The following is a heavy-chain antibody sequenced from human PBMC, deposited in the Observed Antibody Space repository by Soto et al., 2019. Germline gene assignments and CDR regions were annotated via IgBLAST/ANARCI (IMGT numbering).Heavy chain of an antibody. CDR2: INSDGSST. V-gene: IGHV3-74*01. CDR1: GFTFSSYW. CDR3: ARDPLPPDIVLNWRNFRYYYGMDV. J-gene: IGHJ6*02. D-gene: IGHD2-8*01. Sequence: GGSLRLSCAASGFTFSSYWMHWVRQAPGKGLVWVSRINSDGSSTSYADSVKGRFTISRDNAKNTLYLQMNSLRAEDTAVYYCARDPLPPDIVLNWRNFRYYYGMDVWGQGTTVTVSS.